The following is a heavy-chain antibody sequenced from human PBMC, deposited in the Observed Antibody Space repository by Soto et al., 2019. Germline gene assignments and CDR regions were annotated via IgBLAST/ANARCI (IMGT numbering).Heavy chain of an antibody. J-gene: IGHJ4*02. Sequence: QVQLVESGGGVVQPGRSLRLSCAASGFTFSSYGMHWVSQVPGKGLEWVAVMSYDGSNKYYADSVKGRFTISRDNSKNTLYLQMNSLRAEDTAVYYCAKDRHPSSSGWYWRRGFVYWGQGTLVTVSS. D-gene: IGHD6-19*01. V-gene: IGHV3-30*18. CDR2: MSYDGSNK. CDR1: GFTFSSYG. CDR3: AKDRHPSSSGWYWRRGFVY.